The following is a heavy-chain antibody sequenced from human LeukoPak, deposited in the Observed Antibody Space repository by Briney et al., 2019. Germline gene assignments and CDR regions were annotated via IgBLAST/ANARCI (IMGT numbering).Heavy chain of an antibody. J-gene: IGHJ4*02. CDR3: AKNEGRYDGVGRYITTADY. D-gene: IGHD2-8*01. Sequence: PSETLSLTCTVSGGSISDSYWTWIRQPPGTGLEWIGYISYSGSTNYNPSLKSRVTISVDASKNQFPLKLSSVTAADTAVYYCAKNEGRYDGVGRYITTADYWGQGTLVTVSS. CDR1: GGSISDSY. V-gene: IGHV4-59*01. CDR2: ISYSGST.